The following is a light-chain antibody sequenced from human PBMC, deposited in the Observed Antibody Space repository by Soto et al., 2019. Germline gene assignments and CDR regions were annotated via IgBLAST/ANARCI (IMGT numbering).Light chain of an antibody. CDR2: RNN. Sequence: QAVLTQPPSASGTPGQRVTISCSGSGSNIGSNYVYWYQQLPGTAPKLLIYRNNPRPSGVPDRFSGSKSGTSASLTIRGVRSEDEADYYCAPWDDSLSGGVFGGGTKLTVL. CDR3: APWDDSLSGGV. CDR1: GSNIGSNY. V-gene: IGLV1-47*01. J-gene: IGLJ3*02.